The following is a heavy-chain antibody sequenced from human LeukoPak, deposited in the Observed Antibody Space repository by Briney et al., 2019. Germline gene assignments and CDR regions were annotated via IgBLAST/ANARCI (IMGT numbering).Heavy chain of an antibody. CDR2: IYYSGST. CDR1: GGSISSYY. V-gene: IGHV4-59*08. J-gene: IGHJ6*03. D-gene: IGHD5-12*01. Sequence: TSETLSLTCTVSGGSISSYYWSWIRQPPGKGLEWIGYIYYSGSTNYNPPLKSRVTISVDTSKNQFSLKLSSVTAADTAVYYCARHSRGYDFPATYYYYYYMDVWGKGTTVTVSS. CDR3: ARHSRGYDFPATYYYYYYMDV.